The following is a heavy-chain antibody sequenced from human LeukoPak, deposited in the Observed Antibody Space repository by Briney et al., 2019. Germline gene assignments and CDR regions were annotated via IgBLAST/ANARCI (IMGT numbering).Heavy chain of an antibody. CDR2: INHSGST. Sequence: SETLSLTCAVYGGSFSGYYWSWIRQPPGKGLECIGEINHSGSTNYNPSLKSRVTISVDTSKNQFSLKLSSVTAADTAVYYCAGSEVVRRYFDLWGRGTLVTVSS. CDR1: GGSFSGYY. D-gene: IGHD3-10*01. CDR3: AGSEVVRRYFDL. J-gene: IGHJ2*01. V-gene: IGHV4-34*01.